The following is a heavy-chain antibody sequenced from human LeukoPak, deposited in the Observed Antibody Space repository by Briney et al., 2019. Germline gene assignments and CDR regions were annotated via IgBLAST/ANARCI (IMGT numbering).Heavy chain of an antibody. CDR2: LIPLFGRA. Sequence: GSSVKVSCKASGGTFRNYAISWVRQAPGQGLEWMGGLIPLFGRAEYAQRFQGRVTITADEPTSTAYMELSILRSEDTAVYYCASPKEHSDYYFGYWGQGTLVTVSA. CDR3: ASPKEHSDYYFGY. CDR1: GGTFRNYA. D-gene: IGHD4-11*01. V-gene: IGHV1-69*01. J-gene: IGHJ4*02.